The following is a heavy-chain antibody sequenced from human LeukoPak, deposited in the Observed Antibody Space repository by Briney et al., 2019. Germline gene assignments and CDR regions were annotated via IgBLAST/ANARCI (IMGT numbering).Heavy chain of an antibody. CDR2: IYDSGIT. Sequence: SETLSLTCTVSGASVSRYYWTWIRQPPGRGLELIGYIYDSGITIYNPSLKSRVIVSVDTSKSQFSLNLSSVTPADTAVYYCARARDGDYGTNIDSWGRGTLVTVSS. J-gene: IGHJ4*02. D-gene: IGHD4-17*01. CDR1: GASVSRYY. CDR3: ARARDGDYGTNIDS. V-gene: IGHV4-59*02.